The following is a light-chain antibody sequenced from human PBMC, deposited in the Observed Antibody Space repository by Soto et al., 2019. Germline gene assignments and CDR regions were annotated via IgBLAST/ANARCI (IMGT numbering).Light chain of an antibody. CDR2: DVS. CDR3: SSYTSSSTLAV. CDR1: SSDVGGYNY. V-gene: IGLV2-14*01. J-gene: IGLJ2*01. Sequence: QSALTQPASVSRSPGQSITISCTGTSSDVGGYNYVSWYQQHPGKAPKLMIYDVSNRPSGVSNRFSGYKSGNTASLTISGLQAEDEADYYCSSYTSSSTLAVFGGGTKLTVL.